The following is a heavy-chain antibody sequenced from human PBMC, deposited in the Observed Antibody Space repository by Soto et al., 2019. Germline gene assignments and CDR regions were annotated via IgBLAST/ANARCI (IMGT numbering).Heavy chain of an antibody. Sequence: EVQLLESGGGLVQPGGSLRLSCAASGFTFSSHAMSWVRQAPRKGLEWVSSTIDSGGRSYHADSVRGRFTISRDNSKNTLYLQMNSLRADDTAIYYSAKVKMEQWLVGGYYDYWGQGALVTVSS. J-gene: IGHJ4*02. CDR3: AKVKMEQWLVGGYYDY. D-gene: IGHD6-19*01. V-gene: IGHV3-23*01. CDR2: TIDSGGRS. CDR1: GFTFSSHA.